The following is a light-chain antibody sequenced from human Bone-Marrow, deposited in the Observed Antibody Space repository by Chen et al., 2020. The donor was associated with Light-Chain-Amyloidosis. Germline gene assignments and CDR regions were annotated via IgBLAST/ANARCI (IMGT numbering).Light chain of an antibody. J-gene: IGLJ1*01. Sequence: QSALTQPASVSGSSGQSITISCTGTSGDVGTYNYVSWYQQHPGKAPKVMIYAVSNRPSGVSNRFSGSKSGNTASLTISGLQAEDEADYYCSSFISSSSYVFGPGTKVTVL. CDR1: SGDVGTYNY. CDR3: SSFISSSSYV. CDR2: AVS. V-gene: IGLV2-14*01.